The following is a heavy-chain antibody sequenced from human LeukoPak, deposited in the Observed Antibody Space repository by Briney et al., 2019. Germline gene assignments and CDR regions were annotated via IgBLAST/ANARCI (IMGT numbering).Heavy chain of an antibody. Sequence: PSETLSLTCTVSGGSISSSSYYWGWIRQPPGKGLEWIGSIYYSGSTYYNPSLKSRVTISVDTSKNQFSLKLSSVTAADTAVYYCARDRGNSPMYFDYWGQGTLVTVSS. CDR3: ARDRGNSPMYFDY. CDR1: GGSISSSSYY. V-gene: IGHV4-39*01. CDR2: IYYSGST. D-gene: IGHD4-23*01. J-gene: IGHJ4*02.